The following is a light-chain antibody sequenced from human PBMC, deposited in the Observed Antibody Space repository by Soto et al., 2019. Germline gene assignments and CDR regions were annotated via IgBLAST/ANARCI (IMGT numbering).Light chain of an antibody. J-gene: IGKJ1*01. CDR1: QSISRY. CDR3: QQNYRAPPWT. V-gene: IGKV1-39*01. Sequence: DIQMTQSPSSLSASVGDRITITCRASQSISRYLNWYQHKPGKAPKLLINGASSLERGVPSRFSGGGSGTDFTLNISSLQPDDFATYYCQQNYRAPPWTFGQGTKVEVK. CDR2: GAS.